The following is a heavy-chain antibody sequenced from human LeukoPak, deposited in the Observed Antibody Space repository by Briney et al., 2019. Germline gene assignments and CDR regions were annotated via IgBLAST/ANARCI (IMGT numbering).Heavy chain of an antibody. CDR1: GYTFTGYY. V-gene: IGHV1-2*02. Sequence: GASVKVSCKASGYTFTGYYMHWVRQAPGQGLEWMGWINPNSGGTNYAQKFQGRVTMTRDTSISTAYMELSRLRSDDTAVYYCARDADCSSTSCYGNNWFDPWGRGTLVTVSS. CDR3: ARDADCSSTSCYGNNWFDP. D-gene: IGHD2-2*01. J-gene: IGHJ5*02. CDR2: INPNSGGT.